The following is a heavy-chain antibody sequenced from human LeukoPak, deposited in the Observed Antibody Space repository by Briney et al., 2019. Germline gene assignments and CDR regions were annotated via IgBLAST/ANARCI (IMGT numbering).Heavy chain of an antibody. D-gene: IGHD5-18*01. V-gene: IGHV3-7*01. CDR2: IKQDGSEK. Sequence: GGSLRLSCAASGFTFSSYWMSWVRQAPGKRLEWVANIKQDGSEKYYVDSVKGRFTISRDNAKNSLYLQMNSLRAEDTAVYYCARRRGYSYGYWYFDLWGRGTLVTVSS. CDR1: GFTFSSYW. J-gene: IGHJ2*01. CDR3: ARRRGYSYGYWYFDL.